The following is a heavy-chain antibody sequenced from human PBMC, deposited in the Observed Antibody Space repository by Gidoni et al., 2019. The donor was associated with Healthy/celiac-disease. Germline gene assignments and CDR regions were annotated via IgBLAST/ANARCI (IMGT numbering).Heavy chain of an antibody. D-gene: IGHD2-15*01. CDR3: ARRYCSGGNCYSSAFDI. J-gene: IGHJ3*02. V-gene: IGHV4-59*01. CDR2: IYYSGST. Sequence: QVQLQELGSGLVKLSETPPLTRTVSGGSISSYYWSWIRQPPGKGLEWIGYIYYSGSTNYNPSLKSRVTRSVDTSKDQFTRKLGSVTAGDTAVYYCARRYCSGGNCYSSAFDIWDQGTMVTVSS. CDR1: GGSISSYY.